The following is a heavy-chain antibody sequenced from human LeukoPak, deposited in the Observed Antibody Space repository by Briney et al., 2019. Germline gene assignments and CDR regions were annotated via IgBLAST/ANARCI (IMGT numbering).Heavy chain of an antibody. V-gene: IGHV3-23*01. CDR1: GFTFSSYA. CDR3: AKDSTLGVYGPNPFDY. Sequence: GVSLRLSCAASGFTFSSYAMSWVRQAPGKGLEWVSAISGSGDSTYYADSVKGRFTISRDNSKNTLYLQMNSLRAEDTAVYYCAKDSTLGVYGPNPFDYWGQGTLVTVSS. J-gene: IGHJ4*02. CDR2: ISGSGDST. D-gene: IGHD2/OR15-2a*01.